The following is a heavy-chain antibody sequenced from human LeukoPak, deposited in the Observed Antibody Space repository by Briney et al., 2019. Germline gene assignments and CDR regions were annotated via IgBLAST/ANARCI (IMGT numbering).Heavy chain of an antibody. CDR1: DVSITSSNW. CDR3: ARRITGTLAPFSS. J-gene: IGHJ5*02. Sequence: SETLSLTCAVSDVSITSSNWWSWVRQPPGKGLEWIGEIYHEGNTNYNPSLESRVTISVDKSKNQFSLRLTSVTAADTAVYYCARRITGTLAPFSSWGQGALVTVSS. D-gene: IGHD1-20*01. CDR2: IYHEGNT. V-gene: IGHV4-4*02.